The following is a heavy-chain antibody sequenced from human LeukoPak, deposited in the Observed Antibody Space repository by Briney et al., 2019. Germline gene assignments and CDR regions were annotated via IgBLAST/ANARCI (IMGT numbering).Heavy chain of an antibody. J-gene: IGHJ3*02. V-gene: IGHV4-61*02. Sequence: PSETLSLTCTVSGGSISSGSYYWSWIRQPAGKGLEWIGRIYTSGSTNYNPSLKSRVTISVDTSKNQFSLKLSSVTAADTAVYYCARGHHDSSGSAFDIWGQGTMVTVSS. CDR3: ARGHHDSSGSAFDI. D-gene: IGHD3-22*01. CDR1: GGSISSGSYY. CDR2: IYTSGST.